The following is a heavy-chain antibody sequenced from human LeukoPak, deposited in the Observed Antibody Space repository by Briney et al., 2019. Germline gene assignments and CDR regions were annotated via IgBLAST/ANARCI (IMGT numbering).Heavy chain of an antibody. D-gene: IGHD4-11*01. Sequence: GGSLRLSCAASGFTFSSCEMNWVRQAPGKGLEWVSYISSSGSTIYYADSVKGRFTISRDNAKNSLYLQMNSLRAEDTAVYYCARSDGYSNYFDYWGQGTLVTVSS. V-gene: IGHV3-48*03. CDR3: ARSDGYSNYFDY. CDR1: GFTFSSCE. CDR2: ISSSGSTI. J-gene: IGHJ4*02.